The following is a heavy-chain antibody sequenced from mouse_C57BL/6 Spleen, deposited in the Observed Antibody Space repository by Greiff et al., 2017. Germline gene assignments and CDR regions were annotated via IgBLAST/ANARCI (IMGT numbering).Heavy chain of an antibody. CDR3: ARRRLRGPHDY. V-gene: IGHV1-61*01. D-gene: IGHD1-1*01. CDR2: IYPSDSET. J-gene: IGHJ2*01. CDR1: GYTFTSYW. Sequence: QVQLQQPGAELVRPGSSVKLSCKASGYTFTSYWMDWVKQRPGQGLEWIGNIYPSDSETHYNQKFKDKATLTVDKSSSTAYMQLSSLTSEDSAVYYCARRRLRGPHDYWGQGTTLTVSS.